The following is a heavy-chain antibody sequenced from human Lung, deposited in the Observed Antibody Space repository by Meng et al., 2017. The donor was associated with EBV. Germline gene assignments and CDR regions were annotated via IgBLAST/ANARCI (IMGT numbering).Heavy chain of an antibody. CDR2: INAGNGNT. J-gene: IGHJ4*02. V-gene: IGHV1-3*01. CDR1: GYTLTSYA. Sequence: QVQPVPAGAEVKKPGASVKVSCKASGYTLTSYAMHWVRQAPGQRLEWMGWINAGNGNTKYSQRFQGRVTITRDTSASTAYMELSSLRSEDTTVYYCARAGYDSSGYYPQPFDYWGQGTLVTVSS. D-gene: IGHD3-22*01. CDR3: ARAGYDSSGYYPQPFDY.